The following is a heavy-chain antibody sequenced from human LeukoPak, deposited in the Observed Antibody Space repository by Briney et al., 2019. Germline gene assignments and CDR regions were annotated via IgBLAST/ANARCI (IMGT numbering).Heavy chain of an antibody. D-gene: IGHD3-3*01. CDR1: GGSISNYH. CDR2: IYYSGRT. J-gene: IGHJ6*03. V-gene: IGHV4-59*08. CDR3: ARLSQFGVLRFSYYMDV. Sequence: SETLSLTCTVSGGSISNYHWSWIRQPPGKGLEWIGYIYYSGRTRYNPSLKSPVTISVDTSKNQFSLKLSSVTAADTAVYYCARLSQFGVLRFSYYMDVWGKGTTVTVSS.